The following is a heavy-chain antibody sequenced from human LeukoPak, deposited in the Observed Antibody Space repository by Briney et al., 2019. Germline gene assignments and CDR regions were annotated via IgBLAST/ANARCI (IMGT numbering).Heavy chain of an antibody. CDR3: ARVPSGGSSWYNWFDS. V-gene: IGHV1-69*06. J-gene: IGHJ5*01. D-gene: IGHD6-13*01. CDR1: GGTFSSYA. CDR2: IIPIFGTA. Sequence: ASVKVSCKASGGTFSSYAISWVRQAPGQGLEWMGGIIPIFGTANYAQKFQGRVTITADKSTSTAYMELSSLRSEDTAVYYCARVPSGGSSWYNWFDSWGQGTLVTVSS.